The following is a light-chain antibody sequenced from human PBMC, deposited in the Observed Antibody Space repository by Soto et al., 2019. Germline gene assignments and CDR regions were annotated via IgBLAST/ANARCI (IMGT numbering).Light chain of an antibody. CDR2: KVS. CDR3: MQGTHWPPT. CDR1: QSLLYSDGNTY. J-gene: IGKJ1*01. V-gene: IGKV2-30*01. Sequence: EVVMTQSPLSLPVTLGQPASISCRSSQSLLYSDGNTYLNWFQQRPGQSPRRVIYKVSNRDSGVPDRFSGSGSGTDFTLKISRVEAEDVGVYYCMQGTHWPPTFGQGTKVDIK.